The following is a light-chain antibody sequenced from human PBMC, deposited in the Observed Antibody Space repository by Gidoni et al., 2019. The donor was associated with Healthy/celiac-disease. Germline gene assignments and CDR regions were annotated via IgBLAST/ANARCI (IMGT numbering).Light chain of an antibody. CDR2: LEGSGSY. CDR3: ETWDSNTHPWV. CDR1: SGHSSYI. J-gene: IGLJ3*02. V-gene: IGLV4-60*03. Sequence: QPVLTQSSSASASLGSSVTLTCTLSSGHSSYIIAWHQQQPGKAPRYLMKLEGSGSYNKGSGVPDRFSGSSSGADRYLTISNLQSEDEADYYCETWDSNTHPWVFGGGTKLTVL.